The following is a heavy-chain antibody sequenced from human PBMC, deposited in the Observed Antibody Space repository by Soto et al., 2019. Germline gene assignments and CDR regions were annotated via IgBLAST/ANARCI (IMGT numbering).Heavy chain of an antibody. J-gene: IGHJ6*04. V-gene: IGHV1-18*01. Sequence: QVQLVQSGDEVRKPGSSVKVSCKASGYIFVNYGIAWVRQAPGQGLEWMGWISPYSGNTHYASKVQGRLTMTTDTSTTTAYRDLGSLTYHDTAVYYGAMGDNSVTPPPQGVWGKGTTVTVSS. CDR1: GYIFVNYG. D-gene: IGHD3-16*01. CDR3: AMGDNSVTPPPQGV. CDR2: ISPYSGNT.